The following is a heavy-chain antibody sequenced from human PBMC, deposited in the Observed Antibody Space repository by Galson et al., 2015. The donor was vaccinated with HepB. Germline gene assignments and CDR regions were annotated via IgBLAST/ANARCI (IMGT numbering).Heavy chain of an antibody. CDR3: VKAYTAMVISPFDY. CDR1: GFTFSSYA. V-gene: IGHV3-64D*06. J-gene: IGHJ4*02. D-gene: IGHD5-18*01. CDR2: ISSNGGST. Sequence: SLRLSCAASGFTFSSYAMHWVRQAPGKGLEYVSAISSNGGSTYYADSVKGRFTISRDNSKNTLYLQMSSLRAEDTAVYYCVKAYTAMVISPFDYWGQGTLVTVSS.